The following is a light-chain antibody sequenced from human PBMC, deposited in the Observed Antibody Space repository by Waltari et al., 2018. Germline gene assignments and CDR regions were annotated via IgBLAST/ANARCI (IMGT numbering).Light chain of an antibody. Sequence: EIVMTQSPATLSVSPGERATLPCRASQSVSSNFAWYQQKPGQAPRLLIYDASTRATGIPARFSGSGSGTEFTITINSLQSEDFAVYYCQLYNNWPPWTFGQGTKVEIK. J-gene: IGKJ1*01. CDR2: DAS. CDR3: QLYNNWPPWT. V-gene: IGKV3-15*01. CDR1: QSVSSN.